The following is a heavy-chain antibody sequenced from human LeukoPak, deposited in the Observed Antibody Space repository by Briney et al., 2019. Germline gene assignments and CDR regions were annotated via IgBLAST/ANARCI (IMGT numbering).Heavy chain of an antibody. D-gene: IGHD3-10*01. CDR3: ARGVRFGELLDY. CDR2: MNPNSGNT. Sequence: GASVKVSCKASGYTFTSYDINWVRQATGQGLEWMGWMNPNSGNTGYVQKFQGRVTMTRNTSISTAYMEPSSLRSEDTAVYYCARGVRFGELLDYWGQGTLVTVSS. V-gene: IGHV1-8*01. J-gene: IGHJ4*02. CDR1: GYTFTSYD.